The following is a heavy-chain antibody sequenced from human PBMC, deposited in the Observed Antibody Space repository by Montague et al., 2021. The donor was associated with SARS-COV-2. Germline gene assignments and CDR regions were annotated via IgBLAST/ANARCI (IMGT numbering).Heavy chain of an antibody. Sequence: SLRLSCAASGFTFRNYAVIWVRQAPGKGLEWVSGISGSADITYYADSVKGRFTISRDSSKNTLYLQMSSLRAGDTAVYYCAKDREVATGGLYYFDYWGQGTLVTVSS. D-gene: IGHD5-24*01. CDR3: AKDREVATGGLYYFDY. J-gene: IGHJ4*02. CDR1: GFTFRNYA. V-gene: IGHV3-23*01. CDR2: ISGSADIT.